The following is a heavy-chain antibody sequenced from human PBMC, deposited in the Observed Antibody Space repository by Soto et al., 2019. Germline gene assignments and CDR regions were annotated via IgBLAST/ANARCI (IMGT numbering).Heavy chain of an antibody. D-gene: IGHD6-6*01. V-gene: IGHV3-23*01. CDR2: ISGSDDST. CDR3: AKRSSSSTFDY. J-gene: IGHJ4*02. CDR1: GFTFSSYA. Sequence: EVQLLESGGGLVQPGESLRLSCAASGFTFSSYAMSWVRQAPGKGLEWGSVISGSDDSTYYADSVKGRFTISRDNSKNTLYLQMNSLRAEDTDVYYCAKRSSSSTFDYWGQGTLVTVSS.